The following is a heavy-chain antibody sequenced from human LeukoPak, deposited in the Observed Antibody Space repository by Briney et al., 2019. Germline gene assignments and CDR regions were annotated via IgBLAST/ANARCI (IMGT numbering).Heavy chain of an antibody. CDR3: ARGGGYQLLMYVGDY. CDR1: GYTFTSYG. D-gene: IGHD2-2*01. J-gene: IGHJ4*02. V-gene: IGHV1-18*01. CDR2: ISAYNGNT. Sequence: ASVKVSCKASGYTFTSYGISWVRQAPGQGLEWMGWISAYNGNTNYAQKLQGRVTITRDTSASTAYMELSSLRSEDTAVYYCARGGGYQLLMYVGDYWGQGTLVTVSS.